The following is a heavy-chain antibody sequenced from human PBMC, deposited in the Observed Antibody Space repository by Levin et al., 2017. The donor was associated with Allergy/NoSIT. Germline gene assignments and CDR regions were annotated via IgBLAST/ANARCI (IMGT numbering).Heavy chain of an antibody. CDR3: IHDYGDLGPIDY. Sequence: SETLSLTCTVSGGSISSSSYYWGWIRQPPGRGLEWIGSIYYSGSTYYNPSLKSRVTISVDTSKNQFSLKLSSETAADTAVYYCIHDYGDLGPIDYWGQGTLVTVSS. CDR2: IYYSGST. D-gene: IGHD4-17*01. J-gene: IGHJ4*02. CDR1: GGSISSSSYY. V-gene: IGHV4-39*01.